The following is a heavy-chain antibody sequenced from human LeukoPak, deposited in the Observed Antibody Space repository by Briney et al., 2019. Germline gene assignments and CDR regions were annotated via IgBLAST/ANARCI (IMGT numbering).Heavy chain of an antibody. CDR2: ISRSGDST. V-gene: IGHV3-23*01. D-gene: IGHD2-2*01. Sequence: GGSLRLSCAASGFTFSTYGMTWVRQAPRKGLQWVSSISRSGDSTYYADSVKGRFTISRDNSKNTLYLQMNSLRAEDTAVYYCAKDCSSTSCYRYYYYGMDVWGQGTTVTVSS. CDR1: GFTFSTYG. J-gene: IGHJ6*02. CDR3: AKDCSSTSCYRYYYYGMDV.